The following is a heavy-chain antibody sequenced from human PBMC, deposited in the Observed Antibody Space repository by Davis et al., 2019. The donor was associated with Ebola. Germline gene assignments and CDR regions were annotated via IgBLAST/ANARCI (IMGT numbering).Heavy chain of an antibody. D-gene: IGHD5-12*01. CDR1: GFTFSDYY. V-gene: IGHV3-11*01. J-gene: IGHJ6*02. Sequence: PGGSLRLSCAASGFTFSDYYMSWIRQAPGKGLEWVSYISSSGSTIYYADSVKGRFTISRDNAKNSLYLQMNSLRAEDTAVYYCAREQDFGYSGYDDRLHYYGMDVWGQGTTVTVSS. CDR3: AREQDFGYSGYDDRLHYYGMDV. CDR2: ISSSGSTI.